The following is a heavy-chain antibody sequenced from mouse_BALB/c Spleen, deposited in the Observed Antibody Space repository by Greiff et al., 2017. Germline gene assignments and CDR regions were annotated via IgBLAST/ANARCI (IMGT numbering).Heavy chain of an antibody. Sequence: EVMLVESGGGLVQPGGSRKLSCAASGFTFSSFGMHWVRQAPEKGLECVAYISSGSSTIYYADTVKGRFTISRDNPKNTLFLQMTSLRSEDTAMYYCARYYGNFYFDYWGQGTTLTVSS. CDR2: ISSGSSTI. J-gene: IGHJ2*01. V-gene: IGHV5-17*02. CDR1: GFTFSSFG. D-gene: IGHD2-1*01. CDR3: ARYYGNFYFDY.